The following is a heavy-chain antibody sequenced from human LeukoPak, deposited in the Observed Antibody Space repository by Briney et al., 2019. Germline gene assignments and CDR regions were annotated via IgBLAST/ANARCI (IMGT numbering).Heavy chain of an antibody. CDR3: ARHATPEIQLWLLNYFDY. J-gene: IGHJ4*02. CDR2: IYYSGST. V-gene: IGHV4-39*01. Sequence: SETLSLTCTVSGGSINSDYYYWGWIRQPPGKGLEWIGSIYYSGSTYYNPSLKSRVTISVDTSKNQFSLKLSSVTAADTAVYHCARHATPEIQLWLLNYFDYWGQGTLVTVSS. CDR1: GGSINSDYYY. D-gene: IGHD5-18*01.